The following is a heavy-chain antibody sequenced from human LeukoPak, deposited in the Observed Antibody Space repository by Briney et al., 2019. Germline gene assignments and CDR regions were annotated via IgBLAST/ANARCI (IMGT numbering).Heavy chain of an antibody. Sequence: GGSLRLSCAASGFTFSSNWMSWVRQAPGKGLEWVANINQYESEKYYVDSVKGRFTISRDNAKNSLYLQMNSLRAEDTALYYCAKGPNYYGSGSYNGHFDYWGQGTLVTVSS. V-gene: IGHV3-7*03. CDR2: INQYESEK. D-gene: IGHD3-10*01. J-gene: IGHJ4*02. CDR1: GFTFSSNW. CDR3: AKGPNYYGSGSYNGHFDY.